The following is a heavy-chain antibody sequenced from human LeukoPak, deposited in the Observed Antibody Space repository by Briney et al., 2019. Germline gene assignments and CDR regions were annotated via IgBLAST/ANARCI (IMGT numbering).Heavy chain of an antibody. D-gene: IGHD2-2*01. CDR3: ASDPPYTSSSAW. CDR2: ILVGSGNT. CDR1: GFTFTSTA. V-gene: IGHV1-58*01. J-gene: IGHJ4*02. Sequence: SVKVSCKASGFTFTSTAVQWVRQARGQRLEWIGWILVGSGNTNCAQMFQERVTLTWDVSTSTAYMVLSSLRSEDTAIYYCASDPPYTSSSAWWGQGTLVTVSS.